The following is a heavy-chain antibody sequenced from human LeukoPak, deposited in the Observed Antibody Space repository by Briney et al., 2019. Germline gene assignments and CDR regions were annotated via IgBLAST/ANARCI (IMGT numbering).Heavy chain of an antibody. D-gene: IGHD3-10*01. CDR1: GGCISSYH. V-gene: IGHV4-59*01. CDR3: AGGYYYGSGGWFDP. CDR2: IYYSGST. J-gene: IGHJ5*02. Sequence: PSETLSLTCTVSGGCISSYHWSWIRQPPGKGLEWIEYIYYSGSTNYNPSLKSRVTISVDTSKNQFSLKLSSVSAADTAVYYCAGGYYYGSGGWFDPWGQGTLVTVSS.